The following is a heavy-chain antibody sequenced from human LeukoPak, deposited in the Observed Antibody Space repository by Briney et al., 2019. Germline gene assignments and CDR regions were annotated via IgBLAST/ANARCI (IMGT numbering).Heavy chain of an antibody. J-gene: IGHJ4*02. Sequence: SETLSLTCAVYGGSFSGYYWSWIRQPTGKGLEWIGEINHSGSTNYNPSLKSRVTISVDTSKNQFSLKLSSVTAADTAVYYCARDEGDGDYSYFDYWGQGTLVTVSS. CDR2: INHSGST. V-gene: IGHV4-34*01. CDR3: ARDEGDGDYSYFDY. CDR1: GGSFSGYY. D-gene: IGHD4-17*01.